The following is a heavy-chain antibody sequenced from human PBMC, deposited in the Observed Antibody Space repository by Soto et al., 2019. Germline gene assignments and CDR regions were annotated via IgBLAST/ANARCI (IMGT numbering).Heavy chain of an antibody. D-gene: IGHD3-22*01. Sequence: QVPLPQWGAGLLKPSETLSLPCVVYGGSFSAYYWSWIRQPPGTGLEWLGEITPRASTTYNPSLRGRVTIAGETSQNHFSRKLSSRPAADTAVYDCARGPWFSDTSSYWVTNDYYGWDVWGQGTTVTVAS. J-gene: IGHJ6*02. CDR2: ITPRAST. CDR1: GGSFSAYY. CDR3: ARGPWFSDTSSYWVTNDYYGWDV. V-gene: IGHV4-34*01.